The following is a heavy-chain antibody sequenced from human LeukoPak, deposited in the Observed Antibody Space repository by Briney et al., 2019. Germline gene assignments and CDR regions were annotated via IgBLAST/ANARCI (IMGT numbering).Heavy chain of an antibody. V-gene: IGHV3-23*01. CDR2: ISGSGDNT. CDR3: ARDGASIDDQYYGLDV. CDR1: GFTFRNYA. D-gene: IGHD1-1*01. J-gene: IGHJ6*02. Sequence: GGSLRLSCAASGFTFRNYAMSWVRQAPGKGLEWVSVISGSGDNTYYADSVKGRFTISRDNSKNTLYLQMNSLRAEDTAVYYCARDGASIDDQYYGLDVWGQGTTVTVSS.